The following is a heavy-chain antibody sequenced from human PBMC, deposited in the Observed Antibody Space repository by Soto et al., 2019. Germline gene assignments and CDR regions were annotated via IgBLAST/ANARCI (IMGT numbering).Heavy chain of an antibody. CDR1: GFIFRNYA. Sequence: GGSLRLCCAASGFIFRNYAMSGVRQAPGKGLEWVSAIGGNGADTYYADSVKGRFTISRDNSKNTLYLQMNSLRAEDTAVYFCAIPSGLTVTGPDYWGQGTLVTVSS. V-gene: IGHV3-23*01. CDR2: IGGNGADT. D-gene: IGHD6-19*01. J-gene: IGHJ4*02. CDR3: AIPSGLTVTGPDY.